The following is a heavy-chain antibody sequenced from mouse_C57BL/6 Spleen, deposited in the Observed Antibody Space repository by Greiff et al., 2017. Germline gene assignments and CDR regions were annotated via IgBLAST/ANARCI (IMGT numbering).Heavy chain of an antibody. CDR2: IDPSDSYT. Sequence: QVHVKQSGAELVRPGTSVKLSCKASGYTFTSYWMHWVKQRPGQGLEWIGVIDPSDSYTNYNQKFKGKATLTVDTSSSTAYMQLSSLTTEESAVYYCARGTVVASGAMDYWGQGTSVTVSS. V-gene: IGHV1-59*01. CDR1: GYTFTSYW. J-gene: IGHJ4*01. D-gene: IGHD1-1*01. CDR3: ARGTVVASGAMDY.